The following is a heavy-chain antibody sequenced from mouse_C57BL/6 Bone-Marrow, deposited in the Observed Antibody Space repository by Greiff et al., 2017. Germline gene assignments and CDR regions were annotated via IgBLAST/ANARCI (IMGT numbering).Heavy chain of an antibody. CDR3: ARRLGRRGY. J-gene: IGHJ2*01. V-gene: IGHV1-19*01. CDR2: SNPYNGGT. Sequence: EVQLQQSGPVLVKPGASVKMSCKASGYTFTDYYMNWVKQSHGKSLEWIGVSNPYNGGTSYNQKFKGKATLTVDKSSSTAYMELNSLTSEDSAVYYCARRLGRRGYWGQGTTLTVSS. D-gene: IGHD4-1*01. CDR1: GYTFTDYY.